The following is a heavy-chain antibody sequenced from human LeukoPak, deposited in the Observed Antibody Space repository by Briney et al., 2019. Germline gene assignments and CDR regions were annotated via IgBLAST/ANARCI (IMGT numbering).Heavy chain of an antibody. D-gene: IGHD3-10*01. V-gene: IGHV4-30-2*01. CDR3: AISGGSGSEDY. J-gene: IGHJ4*02. Sequence: SETLSLTCAVSGGSISSGGYSWNWIRQPPGKGLEWIGIMSHSGTTYYNPSLKSRVTIPVDRSKNQFSLKLTSVTAADTAVYYCAISGGSGSEDYWGQGTLVTVSS. CDR2: MSHSGTT. CDR1: GGSISSGGYS.